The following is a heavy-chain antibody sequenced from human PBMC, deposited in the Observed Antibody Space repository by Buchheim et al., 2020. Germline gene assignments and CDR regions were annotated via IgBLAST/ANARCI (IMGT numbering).Heavy chain of an antibody. CDR3: ARDISSGWSGPYYYYYYGMDV. Sequence: EVQLVESGGGLVQPGGSLRLSCAASGFTFSSYSMNWVRQAPGKGLEWVSYISSSSSTIYYADSVKGRFTISRDNAKNSLYLQMNSLRAEDTAVYYCARDISSGWSGPYYYYYYGMDVWGQGTT. J-gene: IGHJ6*02. CDR1: GFTFSSYS. V-gene: IGHV3-48*01. CDR2: ISSSSSTI. D-gene: IGHD6-19*01.